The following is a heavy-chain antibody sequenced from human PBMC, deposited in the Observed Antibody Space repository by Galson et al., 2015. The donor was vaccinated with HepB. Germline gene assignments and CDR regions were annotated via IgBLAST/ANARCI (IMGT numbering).Heavy chain of an antibody. CDR1: GYTFTSSG. D-gene: IGHD3-3*01. Sequence: SVKVSCKASGYTFTSSGISWVRQAPGQGLEWMGWISAYNGNTNYAQKHQGRVTMTTDTSTGTAYMELRSLRSDDTAVYYCARDRYYDFWSGYDYWGQGTLGTVSS. CDR2: ISAYNGNT. V-gene: IGHV1-18*04. CDR3: ARDRYYDFWSGYDY. J-gene: IGHJ4*02.